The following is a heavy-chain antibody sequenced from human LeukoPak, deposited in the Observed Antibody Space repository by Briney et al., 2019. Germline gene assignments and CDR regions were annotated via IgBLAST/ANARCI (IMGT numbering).Heavy chain of an antibody. J-gene: IGHJ4*02. D-gene: IGHD6-19*01. Sequence: SETLSLTCSVSGGSISSYSWNWIRQPAGKGLEWIGYIYYSGSTNYNPSLKSRVTISVDTSKNQFSLTLSSVTAADTAVYYCARHSSGWYTYYFDYWGQGTLVTVSS. CDR2: IYYSGST. CDR1: GGSISSYS. CDR3: ARHSSGWYTYYFDY. V-gene: IGHV4-59*01.